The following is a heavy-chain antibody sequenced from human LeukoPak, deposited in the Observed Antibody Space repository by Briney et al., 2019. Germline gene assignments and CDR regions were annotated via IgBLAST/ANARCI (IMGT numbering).Heavy chain of an antibody. Sequence: PGGSLRLSCAASGFTFSSNWMHWVRQAPGKGLVWVSRINTDGSSTSYADSVKGRFTISRDNAKNTLYLQMNSLRAEDTAIYYCAKDRPNYYGNNGHYYRRDGDSWGQGTLVTVSS. D-gene: IGHD3-22*01. CDR3: AKDRPNYYGNNGHYYRRDGDS. V-gene: IGHV3-74*01. CDR1: GFTFSSNW. CDR2: INTDGSST. J-gene: IGHJ5*01.